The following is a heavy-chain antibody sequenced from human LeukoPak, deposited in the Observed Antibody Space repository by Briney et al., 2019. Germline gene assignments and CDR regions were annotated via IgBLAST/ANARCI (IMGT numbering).Heavy chain of an antibody. V-gene: IGHV4-30-2*01. CDR3: ARHGRITLFDY. CDR2: IYHSGST. Sequence: SETLSLTCAVSGGSISSGGYSWSWIRQPPGKGLEWIGYIYHSGSTYYNPSLKSRVTISVDRSKNQFSLKLSSVTAADTAVYYCARHGRITLFDYWGQGTLVTVSS. CDR1: GGSISSGGYS. J-gene: IGHJ4*02. D-gene: IGHD3-10*01.